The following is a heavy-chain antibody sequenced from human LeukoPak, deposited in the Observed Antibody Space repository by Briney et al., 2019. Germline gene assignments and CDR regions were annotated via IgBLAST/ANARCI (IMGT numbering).Heavy chain of an antibody. J-gene: IGHJ5*02. CDR2: IYWDDDK. CDR3: AHRPGSSGGYEDWFDP. D-gene: IGHD5-12*01. V-gene: IGHV2-5*02. CDR1: GFSLSTSGVG. Sequence: ESGPTLVKPTQTLTLTCTFSGFSLSTSGVGVGWIRQPPGKALEWLALIYWDDDKRYSPSLKSRLTITKDTSKNQVVLKMTNMDPVDTATYYCAHRPGSSGGYEDWFDPWGQGTLVTVSS.